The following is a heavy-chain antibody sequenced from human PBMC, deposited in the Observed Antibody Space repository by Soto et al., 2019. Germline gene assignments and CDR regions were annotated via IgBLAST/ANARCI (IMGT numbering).Heavy chain of an antibody. CDR2: ILGNGGDT. V-gene: IGHV3-23*04. D-gene: IGHD6-13*01. Sequence: EVQLVESGGGLVKPGRSLRLSCVASGFIFRDYAMSWVRQAPGKGLEWVAAILGNGGDTGYADSVKGRFTISRDNSQNTLYLRLNSLRDEDTAVYYCARPSMLASGTYWGQGTLVTVSS. CDR3: ARPSMLASGTY. CDR1: GFIFRDYA. J-gene: IGHJ4*02.